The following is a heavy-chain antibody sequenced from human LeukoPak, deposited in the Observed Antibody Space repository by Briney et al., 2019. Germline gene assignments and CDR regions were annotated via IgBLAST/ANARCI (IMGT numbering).Heavy chain of an antibody. CDR1: GFTFSDYW. Sequence: GGSLRLSCAASGFTFSDYWISWVRQAPGKGLEWVANINPDGSEAYYVDSVKGRFTISRDNAKNSLSLQMNGPRAEDTAVYYCARPFLADSVQGTLVTVSS. J-gene: IGHJ4*02. V-gene: IGHV3-7*01. CDR3: ARPFLAD. CDR2: INPDGSEA. D-gene: IGHD3-3*02.